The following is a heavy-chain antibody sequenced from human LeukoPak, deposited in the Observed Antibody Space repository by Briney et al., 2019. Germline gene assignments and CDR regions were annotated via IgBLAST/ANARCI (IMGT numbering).Heavy chain of an antibody. V-gene: IGHV3-33*01. Sequence: SGRSLRLSCAASGFTFSSYGMHWVRQAPGKGLEWVAVIWYDGSNKYYADSVKGRFTISRDNSKNTLYLQMNSLRAEDTAVYYCARDYGSTSCIDYWGQGTVVTVSS. D-gene: IGHD2-2*01. J-gene: IGHJ4*02. CDR1: GFTFSSYG. CDR2: IWYDGSNK. CDR3: ARDYGSTSCIDY.